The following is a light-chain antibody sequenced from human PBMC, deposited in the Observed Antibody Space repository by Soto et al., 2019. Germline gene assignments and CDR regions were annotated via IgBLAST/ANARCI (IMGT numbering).Light chain of an antibody. CDR3: QQSYSTRYT. J-gene: IGKJ2*01. Sequence: DIQMTQSPSSLSASVGDIVTITCRASQSISSYLNWYQQKPGKAPKLLIYAASSLQSGVPSRFSGSGSGTDFTLTISSLQPEDFATYYCQQSYSTRYTFGQGSKLEIK. CDR1: QSISSY. V-gene: IGKV1-39*01. CDR2: AAS.